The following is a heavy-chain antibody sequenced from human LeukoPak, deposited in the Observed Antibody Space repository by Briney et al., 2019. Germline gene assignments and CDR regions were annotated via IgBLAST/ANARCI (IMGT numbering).Heavy chain of an antibody. J-gene: IGHJ3*02. CDR2: ISYDGSNK. CDR1: GFTFSSYG. D-gene: IGHD4-17*01. Sequence: GGSLRLSCAASGFTFSSYGMHWVRQAPGKGLEWVAVISYDGSNKYYADSVKGRFTISRDNSKNTLYLQMNSLRAEDTAVYYCAKETYGDYDDAFDIWGQGTMVTVFS. V-gene: IGHV3-30*18. CDR3: AKETYGDYDDAFDI.